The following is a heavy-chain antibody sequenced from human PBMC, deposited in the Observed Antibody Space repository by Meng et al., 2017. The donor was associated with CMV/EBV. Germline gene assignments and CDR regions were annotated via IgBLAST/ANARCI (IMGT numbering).Heavy chain of an antibody. Sequence: GESLKISCAASGFTFSSYAMSWVRQAPGKGLEWVSAISGSGGSTYYADSVKGRFTISRDNSKNTLYLQMNSLRAEDTAVYYCARVPSYGSGSYPYYYYYGMDVWGQGTTVTVSS. CDR3: ARVPSYGSGSYPYYYYYGMDV. CDR2: ISGSGGST. V-gene: IGHV3-23*01. J-gene: IGHJ6*02. CDR1: GFTFSSYA. D-gene: IGHD3-10*01.